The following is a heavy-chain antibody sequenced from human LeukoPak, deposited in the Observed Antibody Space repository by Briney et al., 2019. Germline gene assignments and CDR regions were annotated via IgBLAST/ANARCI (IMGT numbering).Heavy chain of an antibody. V-gene: IGHV3-21*01. CDR1: GFTFSSYS. Sequence: GGSLILSCAASGFTFSSYSMNWVRQAPGKGLEWVSSISSSSSYIYYADSVKGRFTISRDNAKNSLYLQMNSLRAEDTAVYYCATGPAANHNWFDPWGQGTLVTVSS. D-gene: IGHD2-2*01. CDR3: ATGPAANHNWFDP. J-gene: IGHJ5*02. CDR2: ISSSSSYI.